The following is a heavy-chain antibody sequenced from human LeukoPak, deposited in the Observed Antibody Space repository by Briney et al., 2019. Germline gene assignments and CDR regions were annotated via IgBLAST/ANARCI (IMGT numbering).Heavy chain of an antibody. V-gene: IGHV3-11*01. J-gene: IGHJ4*02. CDR2: VSNSGGTT. CDR3: AKDIVAAGLFFDY. Sequence: GGSLRLSCAASGFIFSEYYMGWIRQAPGKGLEWVSYVSNSGGTTYYADSVKGRFTISRDDAKNSLFLQMNSLRAEDTAVYYCAKDIVAAGLFFDYWGQGILVTVSS. D-gene: IGHD6-13*01. CDR1: GFIFSEYY.